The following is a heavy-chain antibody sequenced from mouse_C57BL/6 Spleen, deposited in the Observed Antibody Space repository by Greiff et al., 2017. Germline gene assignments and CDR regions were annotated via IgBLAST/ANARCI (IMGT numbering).Heavy chain of an antibody. CDR2: INPNNGGT. CDR3: ARSSTTVGYYFDY. J-gene: IGHJ2*01. Sequence: EVQLQQSGPELVKPGASVKIPCKASGYTFTDYNMDWVKQSHGKSLEWIGDINPNNGGTIYNQKFKGKATLTADKSSSTAYMQLSSLTSEDSAVYFCARSSTTVGYYFDYWGQGTTLTVSS. CDR1: GYTFTDYN. D-gene: IGHD1-1*01. V-gene: IGHV1-18*01.